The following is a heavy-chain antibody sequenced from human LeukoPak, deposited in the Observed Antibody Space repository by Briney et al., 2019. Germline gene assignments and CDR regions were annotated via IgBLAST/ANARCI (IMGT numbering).Heavy chain of an antibody. CDR3: ARGLKRGSGSYYSDAFDI. CDR1: GFTFSSYD. Sequence: GGSLRLSCAASGFTFSSYDMHWVRQATGKGLEWVSAIGTAGDTYYPGSVKGRFTISRDNAKSSLYLQMNSLRAEDTAVYYCARGLKRGSGSYYSDAFDIWGQGTMVTVSS. CDR2: IGTAGDT. D-gene: IGHD3-10*01. V-gene: IGHV3-13*01. J-gene: IGHJ3*02.